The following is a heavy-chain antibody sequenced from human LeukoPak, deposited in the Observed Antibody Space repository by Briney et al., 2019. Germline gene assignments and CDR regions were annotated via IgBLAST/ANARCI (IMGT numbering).Heavy chain of an antibody. Sequence: SVKVSCKASGGTFSSYAISWVRQAPGQGLERMGGIIPIFGTANYAQKFQGRVTITADESTSTAYMELSSLRSEDTAVYYCARGDCSHCYNTDVWGKGTTVTVSS. J-gene: IGHJ6*04. CDR2: IIPIFGTA. V-gene: IGHV1-69*01. D-gene: IGHD2-15*01. CDR3: ARGDCSHCYNTDV. CDR1: GGTFSSYA.